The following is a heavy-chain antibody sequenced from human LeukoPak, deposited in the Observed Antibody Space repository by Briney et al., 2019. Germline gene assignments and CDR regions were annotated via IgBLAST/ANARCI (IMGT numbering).Heavy chain of an antibody. J-gene: IGHJ4*02. CDR2: INPNSGGT. CDR3: AREACGGDCSELDY. V-gene: IGHV1-2*02. D-gene: IGHD2-21*01. CDR1: GYTFTGYY. Sequence: ASVKVSCKASGYTFTGYYMHWARQAPGQGLEWMGWINPNSGGTNYAQKFQGRVTMTRDTSISTAYMELSRLRSDDTAVYYCAREACGGDCSELDYWGQGTLVTVSS.